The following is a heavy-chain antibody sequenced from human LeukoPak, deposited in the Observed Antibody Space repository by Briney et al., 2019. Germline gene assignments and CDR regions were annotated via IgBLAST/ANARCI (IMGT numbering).Heavy chain of an antibody. CDR3: ARTPIGVVAATGPDFDY. J-gene: IGHJ4*02. Sequence: PSETLSLTCAVYGGSFSGYYWSWIRQPPGKGLEWIGEINHSGSTNYNPSLKSRVTISVDTSKNQFSLKLSSVTAADTAVYYCARTPIGVVAATGPDFDYWGQGTLVTVSS. V-gene: IGHV4-34*01. CDR2: INHSGST. D-gene: IGHD2-15*01. CDR1: GGSFSGYY.